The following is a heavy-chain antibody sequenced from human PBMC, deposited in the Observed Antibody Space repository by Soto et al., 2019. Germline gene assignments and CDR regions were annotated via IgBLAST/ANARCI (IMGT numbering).Heavy chain of an antibody. CDR1: GFTFSDHQ. CDR3: ARAGSPFHSDSTGYCGFDY. V-gene: IGHV3-53*01. D-gene: IGHD3-9*01. J-gene: IGHJ4*02. Sequence: EVQLVESGGGLIQPGGSLRLSCAASGFTFSDHQMNWVRQAPGRGLEWVSVIYSSGTTYYGDSVKGRFTISRDNSKNTLYLQMNSLRTEDTVLYYCARAGSPFHSDSTGYCGFDYWGQGTLVTVSS. CDR2: IYSSGTT.